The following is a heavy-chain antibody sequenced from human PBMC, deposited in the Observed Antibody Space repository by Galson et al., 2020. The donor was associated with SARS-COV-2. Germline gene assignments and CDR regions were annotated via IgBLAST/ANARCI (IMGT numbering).Heavy chain of an antibody. V-gene: IGHV3-30*04. CDR2: ISYDGSNK. Sequence: LSLTCAASGFTFSSYAMHWVRQAPGKGLEWVAVISYDGSNKYYAESVKGRFTISRDNSKNTLYLQMNSLRAEDTAVYYCARTNSGSYNGYFDYWGQGTLVTVPS. CDR1: GFTFSSYA. J-gene: IGHJ4*02. CDR3: ARTNSGSYNGYFDY. D-gene: IGHD1-26*01.